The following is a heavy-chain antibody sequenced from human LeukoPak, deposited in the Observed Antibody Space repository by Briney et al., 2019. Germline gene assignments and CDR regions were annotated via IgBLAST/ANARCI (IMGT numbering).Heavy chain of an antibody. D-gene: IGHD2-2*01. CDR2: INHSGST. Sequence: KPSETLSLTCAVYGGSFSGYYWSWIRQPPGKGLEWIGEINHSGSTNYNPSLKSRVTISVDTSKNQFSLKLSSVTAADTAVYYCARRLRRYCSSTSCYSYFDYWGQGTLVTVSS. V-gene: IGHV4-34*01. J-gene: IGHJ4*02. CDR1: GGSFSGYY. CDR3: ARRLRRYCSSTSCYSYFDY.